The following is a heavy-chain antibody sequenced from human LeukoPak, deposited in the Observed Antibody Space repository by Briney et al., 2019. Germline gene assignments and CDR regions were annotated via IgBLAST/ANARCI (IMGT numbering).Heavy chain of an antibody. CDR2: ISSSSSST. V-gene: IGHV3-48*01. D-gene: IGHD4-11*01. CDR3: ARDDYDAFDI. Sequence: PGGSLRLSCAASGFTFSSYSMNWVRQAPGKGLEWVSYISSSSSSTYYADSVKGRFTISRDNAKNSLYLQMNSLRAEDTAVYYCARDDYDAFDIWGQGTMVTVSS. J-gene: IGHJ3*02. CDR1: GFTFSSYS.